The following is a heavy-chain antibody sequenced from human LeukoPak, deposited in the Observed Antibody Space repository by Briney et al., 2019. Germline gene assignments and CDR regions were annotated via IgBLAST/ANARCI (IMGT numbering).Heavy chain of an antibody. Sequence: GGSLRLSCAVSGFLFSSYWMNRVRQAPGEGLEWVANIKQDGSEKNYVGSVKGRFTISRDNAKSSLFLQMNDLRAEDTAVYYCAKGGRGNGEVYWGQGTLVTVSA. CDR1: GFLFSSYW. J-gene: IGHJ4*02. D-gene: IGHD2-8*01. CDR3: AKGGRGNGEVY. V-gene: IGHV3-7*01. CDR2: IKQDGSEK.